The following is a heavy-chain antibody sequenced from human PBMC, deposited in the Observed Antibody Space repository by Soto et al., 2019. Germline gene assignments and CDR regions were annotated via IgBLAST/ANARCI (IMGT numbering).Heavy chain of an antibody. D-gene: IGHD1-26*01. CDR1: GFTFDDYA. J-gene: IGHJ3*02. Sequence: LRLSCVASGFTFDDYAMHWVRQAPGKGLEWVSGISWNSGSIGYADSVKGRFTISRDNAKNSLYLQMNSLRAEDTALYYCAKGRWLLKLNDAFDIWGQGTMVTVS. CDR2: ISWNSGSI. V-gene: IGHV3-9*01. CDR3: AKGRWLLKLNDAFDI.